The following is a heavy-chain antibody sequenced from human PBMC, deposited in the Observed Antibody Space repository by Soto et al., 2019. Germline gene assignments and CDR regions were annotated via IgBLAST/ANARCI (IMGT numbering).Heavy chain of an antibody. Sequence: GGSLRLSCAASGFTVSVNLMNWVRQGSGKGLEWVGRIKSKTDGGTTDYAAPVKGRFTISRDDSKNTLYLQMNSLKTEDTAVYYCTTLSITIFGVVLMDVWGQGTTVTVSS. D-gene: IGHD3-3*01. V-gene: IGHV3-15*07. CDR3: TTLSITIFGVVLMDV. CDR1: GFTVSVNL. J-gene: IGHJ6*02. CDR2: IKSKTDGGTT.